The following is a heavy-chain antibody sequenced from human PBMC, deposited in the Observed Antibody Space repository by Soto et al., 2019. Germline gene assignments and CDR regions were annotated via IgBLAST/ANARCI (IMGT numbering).Heavy chain of an antibody. Sequence: EVQLLESGGGLVQPGGSMRLSCAASGVTYESYAMSWVRQAPGKGLEWVSGINSGGTVAHYADSVKGRFAISRDNAKNTLSLEMNSLRADDTGLYYCAISTCGFGGSFVVPSDYLGQGTLVTVAS. V-gene: IGHV3-23*01. CDR3: AISTCGFGGSFVVPSDY. J-gene: IGHJ4*02. CDR2: INSGGTVA. CDR1: GVTYESYA. D-gene: IGHD3-16*01.